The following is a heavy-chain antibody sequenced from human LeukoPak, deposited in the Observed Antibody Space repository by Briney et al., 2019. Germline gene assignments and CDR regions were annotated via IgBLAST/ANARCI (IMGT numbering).Heavy chain of an antibody. D-gene: IGHD4-23*01. V-gene: IGHV4-61*08. CDR3: ARVSVWDGANSGRYFFDY. CDR2: VYYTGNT. Sequence: PSETLSLTCTVSGGSISSGGYYWSWIRQPPGKGLEWIGFVYYTGNTNYNPSLKSRVTISVDTSKNQFSLNLNSVTAADTAVYYCARVSVWDGANSGRYFFDYWGQGTLVTVSS. CDR1: GGSISSGGYY. J-gene: IGHJ4*02.